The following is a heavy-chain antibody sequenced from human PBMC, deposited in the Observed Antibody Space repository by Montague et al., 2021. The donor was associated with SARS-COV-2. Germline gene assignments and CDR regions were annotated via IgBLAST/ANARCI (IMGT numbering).Heavy chain of an antibody. V-gene: IGHV4-59*13. CDR1: GPSISSYS. CDR2: MYNSEKI. CDR3: ARAIVSGLCSGGSCYKGYYYYMDV. D-gene: IGHD2-15*01. Sequence: SETLSLTSTVSGPSISSYSWSWIRQPPGKGLEWIGYMYNSEKINYNPSLQSRVTISVDTSKGQLSLKLNSVTAADTAVYFCARAIVSGLCSGGSCYKGYYYYMDVWGKGTTVTVSS. J-gene: IGHJ6*03.